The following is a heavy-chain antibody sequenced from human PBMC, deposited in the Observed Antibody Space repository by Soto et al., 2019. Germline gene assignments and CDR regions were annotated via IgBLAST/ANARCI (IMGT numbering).Heavy chain of an antibody. CDR1: GGSISSSNYY. J-gene: IGHJ5*02. D-gene: IGHD3-22*01. CDR3: ARQGITMIVVVITANWFDP. CDR2: IYNSWST. Sequence: SETLSLTCSVSGGSISSSNYYWGWIRQPPGKGLEWIGSIYNSWSTYYNPSLKRRVTISVETSKTQFFLKLSSVTAADTAVYYCARQGITMIVVVITANWFDPWGQGTLVTV. V-gene: IGHV4-39*01.